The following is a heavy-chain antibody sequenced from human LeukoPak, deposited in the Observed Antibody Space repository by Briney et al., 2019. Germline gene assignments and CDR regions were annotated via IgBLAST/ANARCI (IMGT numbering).Heavy chain of an antibody. CDR1: GFTFSNDG. CDR3: VGVGGYDSSGFLDY. Sequence: PGGSLRLSCAASGFTFSNDGMHWVRQAPGRGLEWVALISYDGSDKHYADSVKGRFTVSRDNSKNTLYLQMSSLSRDDTAVYYCVGVGGYDSSGFLDYWGQGTLVTVSS. CDR2: ISYDGSDK. V-gene: IGHV3-30*03. D-gene: IGHD3-22*01. J-gene: IGHJ4*02.